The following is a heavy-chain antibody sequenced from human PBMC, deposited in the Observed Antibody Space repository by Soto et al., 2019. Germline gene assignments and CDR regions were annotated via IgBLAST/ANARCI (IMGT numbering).Heavy chain of an antibody. CDR3: ARCGPGIAAAGTNWFDP. CDR2: IYYSGST. J-gene: IGHJ5*02. Sequence: QVQLLESGPGLVKPSETLSLTCTVSGGSISSYYWSWIRQPPGKGLEWIGYIYYSGSTNYNPSLKSRVTISVDTSKNQFSQKLSSVTAADTAVYYCARCGPGIAAAGTNWFDPWGQGTLVTVSS. CDR1: GGSISSYY. D-gene: IGHD6-13*01. V-gene: IGHV4-59*01.